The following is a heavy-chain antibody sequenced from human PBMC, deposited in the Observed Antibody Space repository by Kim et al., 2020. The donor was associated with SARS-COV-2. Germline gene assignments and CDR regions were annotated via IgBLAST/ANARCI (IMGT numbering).Heavy chain of an antibody. CDR3: ASFIV. V-gene: IGHV3-53*01. D-gene: IGHD1-26*01. CDR2: IYSGGST. J-gene: IGHJ4*02. Sequence: VIYSGGSTYYADSVKGRFTISRDNSKTTLYLQMNSLRAEDTAVYYCASFIVWGQGTLVTVSS.